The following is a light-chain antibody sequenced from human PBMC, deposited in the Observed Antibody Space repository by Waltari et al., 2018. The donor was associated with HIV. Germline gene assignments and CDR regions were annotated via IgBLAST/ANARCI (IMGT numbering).Light chain of an antibody. Sequence: QSALTKPASVSGSPGQSISISCTGTSSDVGGYHYGSWYQPHPGKAPKHTHFAGGKRPSGVSNRFSGSKSCNTASLTISGLQTEDEADYYCNSYTSTTTRWLFGGGTRLTVL. CDR2: AGG. CDR1: SSDVGGYHY. V-gene: IGLV2-14*03. CDR3: NSYTSTTTRWL. J-gene: IGLJ3*02.